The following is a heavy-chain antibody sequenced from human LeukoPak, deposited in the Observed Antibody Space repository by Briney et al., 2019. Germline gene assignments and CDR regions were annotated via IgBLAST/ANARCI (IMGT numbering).Heavy chain of an antibody. CDR1: GFTFSSYA. CDR2: ISGSGGTT. J-gene: IGHJ4*02. CDR3: AKTFPYYDSSSCYFDY. V-gene: IGHV3-23*01. D-gene: IGHD3-22*01. Sequence: GVLRLSCAASGFTFSSYAMSWVRQAPGKGLEWVSAISGSGGTTYSADSVKGRFTISRDNSKNTLYLQMNSLRAEDTAVYYCAKTFPYYDSSSCYFDYWGQGTLVTVSS.